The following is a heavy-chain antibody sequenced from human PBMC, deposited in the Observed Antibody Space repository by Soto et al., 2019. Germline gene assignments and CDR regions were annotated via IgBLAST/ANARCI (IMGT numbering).Heavy chain of an antibody. CDR1: GFIFSRYG. CDR3: ARDLPLYCRGDCNFDF. J-gene: IGHJ4*02. D-gene: IGHD2-21*02. V-gene: IGHV3-30*03. Sequence: QVQLVESGGGVVQSGGSLRLSCGGSGFIFSRYGMHWVRQAPGKGLEWVTSISYDGGERFYADSVKGRFTISRDNSKNRLDLQMSSLRPEDTAVYYCARDLPLYCRGDCNFDFWGQGTLVTVSS. CDR2: ISYDGGER.